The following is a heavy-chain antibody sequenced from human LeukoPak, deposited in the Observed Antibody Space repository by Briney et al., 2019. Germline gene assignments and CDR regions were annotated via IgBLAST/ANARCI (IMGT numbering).Heavy chain of an antibody. Sequence: SETLSLTCTVSGGSISSYYWSWVRQPPGKGLEWIGYIYYSGSTDYNPSLKSRVTISVDTSKNQFSLKLSSVTAADTAVYYCARGGYYCLDVWGKGTTVTVSS. D-gene: IGHD3-16*01. CDR1: GGSISSYY. CDR2: IYYSGST. CDR3: ARGGYYCLDV. J-gene: IGHJ6*03. V-gene: IGHV4-59*08.